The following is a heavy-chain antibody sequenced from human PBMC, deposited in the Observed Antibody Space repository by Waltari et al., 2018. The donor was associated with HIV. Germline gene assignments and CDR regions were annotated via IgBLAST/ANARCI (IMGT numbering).Heavy chain of an antibody. Sequence: QVQLVQSGAEVKKPGSSVKVSCKASGGTFSSYAISWVRQAPGQGLEWMGRIIPILGIANYAQKFQGRVTITADKSTSTAYMELSSLRSEDTAVYYCARDPPPGGDLDYWGQGTLVTVSS. V-gene: IGHV1-69*04. D-gene: IGHD2-21*02. CDR2: IIPILGIA. CDR1: GGTFSSYA. J-gene: IGHJ4*02. CDR3: ARDPPPGGDLDY.